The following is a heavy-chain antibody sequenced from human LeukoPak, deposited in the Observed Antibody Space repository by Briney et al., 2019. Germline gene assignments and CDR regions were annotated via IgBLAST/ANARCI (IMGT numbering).Heavy chain of an antibody. J-gene: IGHJ4*02. V-gene: IGHV3-7*03. CDR1: GFTFSNYW. CDR3: ARDKSAGADTGSSFYY. Sequence: GGSLRLSCEASGFTFSNYWMTWVRQAPGKGLEWVASIKQDGSEKYYVDSVKGRFTFSRDNAKNSVYLQMNSLRAEDTAVYYCARDKSAGADTGSSFYYWGQGALVTVSS. CDR2: IKQDGSEK. D-gene: IGHD3-10*01.